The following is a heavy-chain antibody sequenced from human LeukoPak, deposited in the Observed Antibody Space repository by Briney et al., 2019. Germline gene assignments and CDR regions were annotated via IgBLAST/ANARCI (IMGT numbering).Heavy chain of an antibody. CDR1: GFTFDNFA. CDR2: ISGSGGTI. D-gene: IGHD3-16*02. J-gene: IGHJ4*02. V-gene: IGHV3-23*01. CDR3: AKDGPYDYVWGSYRYFDY. Sequence: PGGSLRLSCAASGFTFDNFAMSWVRQAPGKGLEWVSAISGSGGTIYYADSVRGRFTISRDNSKNTLYLQMNSLRADDTAVYYCAKDGPYDYVWGSYRYFDYWGQGTLVTVSS.